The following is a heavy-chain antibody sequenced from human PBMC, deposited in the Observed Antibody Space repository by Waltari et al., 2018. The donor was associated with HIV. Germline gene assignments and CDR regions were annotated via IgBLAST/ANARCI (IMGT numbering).Heavy chain of an antibody. CDR3: ARGTAYSSGWYELGDY. D-gene: IGHD6-19*01. J-gene: IGHJ4*02. Sequence: QVQLVQSGAEVKKPGASVKVSCKASGYTFTGYYMHWVRQAPGQGLAWMGWRNPNRGGTNDAQKFQGRVTMTRDTSISTAYMELSRLRSDDTAVYYCARGTAYSSGWYELGDYWGQGTLVTVSS. CDR1: GYTFTGYY. CDR2: RNPNRGGT. V-gene: IGHV1-2*02.